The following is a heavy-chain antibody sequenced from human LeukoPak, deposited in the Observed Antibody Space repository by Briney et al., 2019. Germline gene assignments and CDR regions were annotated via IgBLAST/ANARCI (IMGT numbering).Heavy chain of an antibody. D-gene: IGHD3-22*01. CDR2: FDPEDGET. Sequence: ASVKVSCKVSGYTLTELSMHWVRQAPGKGLEWMGGFDPEDGETIYAQKFQGRVTMTEDTSTDTAYMELSSLRSEDTAVYYCARGGYYYDSSGYSPADECFDYWGQGTLVTVSS. V-gene: IGHV1-24*01. J-gene: IGHJ4*02. CDR3: ARGGYYYDSSGYSPADECFDY. CDR1: GYTLTELS.